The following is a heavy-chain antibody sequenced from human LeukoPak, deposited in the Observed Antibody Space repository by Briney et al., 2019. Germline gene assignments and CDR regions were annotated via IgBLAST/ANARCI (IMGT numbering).Heavy chain of an antibody. CDR2: IYYSGST. D-gene: IGHD3-3*01. V-gene: IGHV4-59*08. CDR1: GGSISSYY. J-gene: IGHJ5*02. CDR3: AKSNTGHDFLGGVPKNWFDP. Sequence: SETLSLTCTVSGGSISSYYWSWIRQPPGKGLEWIGYIYYSGSTNYNPSLKSRVTISVDTSKNQFSLKLSSVTAADTAVYYCAKSNTGHDFLGGVPKNWFDPLGQGTLVTVSS.